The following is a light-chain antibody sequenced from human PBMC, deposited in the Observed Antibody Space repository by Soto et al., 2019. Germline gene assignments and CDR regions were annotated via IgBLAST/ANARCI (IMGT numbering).Light chain of an antibody. Sequence: QSALTQPPSASGSPGQSVTISCTGTSSDVGGYNYVSWYQQHPGKAPKLMIYEVSKRPSGVPDRFSGSKSGNTASLTVSGLQAADEADYYCSSYAASNWVFGGGTKLTVL. V-gene: IGLV2-8*01. CDR3: SSYAASNWV. CDR2: EVS. J-gene: IGLJ3*02. CDR1: SSDVGGYNY.